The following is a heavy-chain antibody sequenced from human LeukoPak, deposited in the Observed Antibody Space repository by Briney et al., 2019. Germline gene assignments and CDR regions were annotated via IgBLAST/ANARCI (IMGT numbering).Heavy chain of an antibody. V-gene: IGHV4-59*01. J-gene: IGHJ6*03. D-gene: IGHD3-10*01. CDR1: GGSISSYF. Sequence: PSETLCLTCTASGGSISSYFWSWIRQPPGKGLEWMGYITYTGSTNYSASLMSRVTISVDTSTNQFSLMLSSVTAADTAVYSCARAAGDSPPYSYYTDVWGKGTTVTVSS. CDR3: ARAAGDSPPYSYYTDV. CDR2: ITYTGST.